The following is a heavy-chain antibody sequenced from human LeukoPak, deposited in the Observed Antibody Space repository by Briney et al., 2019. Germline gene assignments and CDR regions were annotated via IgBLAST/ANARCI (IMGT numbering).Heavy chain of an antibody. V-gene: IGHV1-2*02. CDR1: GYTFTGYY. CDR2: INPNSGGT. CDR3: ARGLSGSGSYYDYGMDV. J-gene: IGHJ6*02. D-gene: IGHD3-10*01. Sequence: GASVKVSCKASGYTFTGYYMHWVRQAPGQGLEWMGWINPNSGGTNYAQKFRGRVTMTRDTSISTAYMELSRLRSDDTAGYYCARGLSGSGSYYDYGMDVWGQGTTVTVSS.